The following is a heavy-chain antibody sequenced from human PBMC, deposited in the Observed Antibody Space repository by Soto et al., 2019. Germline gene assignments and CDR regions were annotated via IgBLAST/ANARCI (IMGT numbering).Heavy chain of an antibody. J-gene: IGHJ5*02. V-gene: IGHV3-23*01. D-gene: IGHD2-2*01. CDR2: ISGSGGST. CDR3: AKAGYCSSTSCYMGWFGP. CDR1: GFTFSSYA. Sequence: EVQLLESGGGLVQPGGSLRLSCAASGFTFSSYAMSWVRQSPGKGLEWVSAISGSGGSTYYADSVKGRFTISSDNSKNTLYLQKNSLRAEDTAGYYCAKAGYCSSTSCYMGWFGPWGPGNLVTVSS.